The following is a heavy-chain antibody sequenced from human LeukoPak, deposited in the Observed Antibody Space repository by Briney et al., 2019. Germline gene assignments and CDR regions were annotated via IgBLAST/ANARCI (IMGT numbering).Heavy chain of an antibody. CDR2: INHSGST. D-gene: IGHD3-16*01. CDR3: ARVLGTTGNWFDP. J-gene: IGHJ5*02. CDR1: GGSFSGYY. V-gene: IGHV4-34*01. Sequence: SETLSLTCAVYGGSFSGYYWSWIRQPPGKGLEWIGEINHSGSTNYNPSLKSRVTISVDTSKNQFSLKLSSVTAADTAVYYCARVLGTTGNWFDPWGQGTLVTVSS.